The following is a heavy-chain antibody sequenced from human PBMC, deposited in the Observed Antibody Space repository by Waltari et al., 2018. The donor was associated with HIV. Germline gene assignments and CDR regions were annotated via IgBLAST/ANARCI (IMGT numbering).Heavy chain of an antibody. V-gene: IGHV4-39*07. D-gene: IGHD3-3*01. Sequence: QLQLQESGPGLVKPSETLSLTCTVSGGSISSSSYYWGWIRQPPGKGLEWIGSIYYRGSTYYNPSLKSRVTRSVDTSKNQFSLKLSSVTAADTAVYYCARAASEYYDFWSGYVMDVWGQGTTVTVSS. J-gene: IGHJ6*02. CDR2: IYYRGST. CDR3: ARAASEYYDFWSGYVMDV. CDR1: GGSISSSSYY.